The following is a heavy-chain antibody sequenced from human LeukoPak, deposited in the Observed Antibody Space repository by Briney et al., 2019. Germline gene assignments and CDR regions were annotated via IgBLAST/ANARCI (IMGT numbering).Heavy chain of an antibody. Sequence: ASVKVSCKASGYTFTSYGISWVRQAPGQGLEWMGWISPTNGNTYYAQNLQDRVTMTTDTSTNTAYMELRSLKSDDTAVYYCARGNWNYDPWGQGTLVTVSS. V-gene: IGHV1-18*01. CDR2: ISPTNGNT. J-gene: IGHJ5*02. CDR1: GYTFTSYG. D-gene: IGHD1-7*01. CDR3: ARGNWNYDP.